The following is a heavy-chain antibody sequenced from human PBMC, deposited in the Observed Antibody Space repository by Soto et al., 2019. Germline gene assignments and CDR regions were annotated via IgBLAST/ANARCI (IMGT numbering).Heavy chain of an antibody. Sequence: EVQLVESGGGLVQPGGSLRLSCAASGFTFSNYWMSWVRQAPGKGLEWVANIEQNGSEKYYVDSVKGRFTISRDNAKNSQYLQMNSLRAEDTAVYYCVRLSRSRYSYGSIFDFWGQGTLVTVSS. CDR1: GFTFSNYW. V-gene: IGHV3-7*03. CDR3: VRLSRSRYSYGSIFDF. J-gene: IGHJ4*02. CDR2: IEQNGSEK. D-gene: IGHD5-18*01.